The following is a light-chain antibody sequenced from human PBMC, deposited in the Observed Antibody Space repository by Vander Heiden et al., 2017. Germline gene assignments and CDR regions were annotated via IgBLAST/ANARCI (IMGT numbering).Light chain of an antibody. CDR2: DVT. CDR3: SSCATTGTRV. Sequence: QSALTQPAPGSGPLGQSLTTPGAGTSSEVGGYDSVSWYQQHPGKAPNLMIYDVTYRPSGVSIRFSGSKSGNTASLTISGLQAEDESDYYCSSCATTGTRVFGTGTNVTVL. J-gene: IGLJ1*01. V-gene: IGLV2-14*03. CDR1: SSEVGGYDS.